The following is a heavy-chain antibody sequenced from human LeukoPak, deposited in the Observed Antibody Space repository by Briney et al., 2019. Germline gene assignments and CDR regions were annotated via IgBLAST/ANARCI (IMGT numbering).Heavy chain of an antibody. CDR1: GFTFSSYA. V-gene: IGHV3-23*01. D-gene: IGHD3-10*01. CDR2: ISGSGGST. CDR3: ARYYGSGFNFDY. Sequence: GGSLRLSCAASGFTFSSYAMSWVRQAPGKGLEWVSAISGSGGSTYYADSVKGRFTISRDNSKNTLYLQMNSLRAEDTAVYYCARYYGSGFNFDYWGQGTLVTVSS. J-gene: IGHJ4*02.